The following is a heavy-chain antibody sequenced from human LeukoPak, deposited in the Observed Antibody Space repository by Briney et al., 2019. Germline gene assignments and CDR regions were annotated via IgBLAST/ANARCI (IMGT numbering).Heavy chain of an antibody. J-gene: IGHJ3*02. Sequence: GESLKISCKGSGYSFTSYWIGWVRRMPGKGLEWMGIIYPGDSDTRYSPSFQGQVTISADKSISTAYLQWSSLKASGTAMYYCARSSNSIVGASDAFDIWGQGTMVTVSS. D-gene: IGHD1-26*01. CDR1: GYSFTSYW. V-gene: IGHV5-51*01. CDR3: ARSSNSIVGASDAFDI. CDR2: IYPGDSDT.